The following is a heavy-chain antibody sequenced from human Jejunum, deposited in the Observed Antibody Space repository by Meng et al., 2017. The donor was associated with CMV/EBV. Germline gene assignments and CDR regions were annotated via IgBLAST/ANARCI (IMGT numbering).Heavy chain of an antibody. CDR3: AKEDYSNDFDY. D-gene: IGHD4-11*01. CDR1: GFTFSSFA. CDR2: ISGSGGTT. Sequence: ASGFTFSSFALGWVRQAQGKGMEWGSTISGSGGTTYYADSVKGRFTIARDNSKDTLYLQMNSLRAEDTAVYYCAKEDYSNDFDYWGQGTLVTVSS. J-gene: IGHJ4*02. V-gene: IGHV3-23*01.